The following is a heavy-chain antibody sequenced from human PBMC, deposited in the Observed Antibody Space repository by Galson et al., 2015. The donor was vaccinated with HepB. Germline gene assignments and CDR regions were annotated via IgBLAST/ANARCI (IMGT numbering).Heavy chain of an antibody. CDR3: TTEFGAYSSNWGYYYYMDV. Sequence: SLRLSCAASGFTFGKAWMSWVRQAPGKGLEWVGRLKSKNDGGTTDYAAPVKGRFSISRDDSKNMLYLQMNSLKTEDTAVYYCTTEFGAYSSNWGYYYYMDVWGKGTTVTVSS. J-gene: IGHJ6*03. CDR1: GFTFGKAW. D-gene: IGHD6-13*01. CDR2: LKSKNDGGTT. V-gene: IGHV3-15*01.